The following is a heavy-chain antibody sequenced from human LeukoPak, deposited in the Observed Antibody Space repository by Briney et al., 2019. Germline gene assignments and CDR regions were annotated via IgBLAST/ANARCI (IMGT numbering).Heavy chain of an antibody. CDR3: ARAGELQPFDY. CDR2: IIPILGIA. J-gene: IGHJ4*02. D-gene: IGHD1-7*01. CDR1: GGTFSSYA. V-gene: IGHV1-69*04. Sequence: GASVKVSCKASGGTFSSYAISWVRQAPGQGLEWMGRIIPILGIANYAQKFQGRVTITADKSTSTAYMELSNLRSEDTAVYYCARAGELQPFDYWGQGTLVTVSS.